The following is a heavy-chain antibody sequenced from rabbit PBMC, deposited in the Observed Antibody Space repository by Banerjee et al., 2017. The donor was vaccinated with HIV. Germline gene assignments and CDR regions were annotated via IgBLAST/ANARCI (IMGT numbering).Heavy chain of an antibody. V-gene: IGHV1S43*01. J-gene: IGHJ4*01. CDR3: ARGDGSGVDTSYFKL. CDR2: IYTSSGST. Sequence: QEQLEESGGDLVQPEGSLTLTCTASGFYFNTKYYMCWVRQAPGKGLEWIGCIYTSSGSTHYASWVISRFTISRSTSLNTVDLKMTSLTAADTATYFCARGDGSGVDTSYFKLWGPGTLVTVS. D-gene: IGHD1-1*01. CDR1: GFYFNTKYY.